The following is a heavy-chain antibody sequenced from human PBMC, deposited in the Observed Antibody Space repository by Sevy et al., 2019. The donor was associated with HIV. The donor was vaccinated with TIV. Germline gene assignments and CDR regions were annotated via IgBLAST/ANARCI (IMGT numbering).Heavy chain of an antibody. D-gene: IGHD2-21*02. CDR2: MYNTWST. J-gene: IGHJ3*01. V-gene: IGHV4-59*08. Sequence: SETLSLTCTVSGGSISSYLWSWIRQPPGRGLEWIGYMYNTWSTNYNPSLKSRVTISLDTSKNQFSLELSSVTAADTAVYYCARHQTTAVLYAFDLWGQGTMVTVSS. CDR3: ARHQTTAVLYAFDL. CDR1: GGSISSYL.